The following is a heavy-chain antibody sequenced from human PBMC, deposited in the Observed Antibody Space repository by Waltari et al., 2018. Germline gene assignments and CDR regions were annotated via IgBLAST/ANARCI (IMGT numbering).Heavy chain of an antibody. Sequence: QVQLLQSGAEVKKLGPSLRVSSRFLGSTLPVFDSNWVRQATGQGLEWMGWMNPNSGNTGYAQKFQGRVTMTRNTSISTAYMELSSLRSEDTAVYYCARGLAGSPWGQGTLVTVSS. D-gene: IGHD6-19*01. V-gene: IGHV1-8*01. CDR3: ARGLAGSP. CDR1: GSTLPVFD. CDR2: MNPNSGNT. J-gene: IGHJ5*02.